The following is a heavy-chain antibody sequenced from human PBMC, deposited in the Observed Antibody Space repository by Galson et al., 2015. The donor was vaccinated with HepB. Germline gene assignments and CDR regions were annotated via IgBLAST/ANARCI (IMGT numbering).Heavy chain of an antibody. CDR2: IKQDGSEK. D-gene: IGHD3-22*01. J-gene: IGHJ4*02. Sequence: SLRLSCAASGFTFSSYWMSWVRQAPGKGLEWVANIKQDGSEKYYVDSVKGRFTISRDNAKNSLYLQMNSLRAEDTAVYYCASVRWLLLGTFFDYWGQGTLVTVSS. CDR3: ASVRWLLLGTFFDY. V-gene: IGHV3-7*03. CDR1: GFTFSSYW.